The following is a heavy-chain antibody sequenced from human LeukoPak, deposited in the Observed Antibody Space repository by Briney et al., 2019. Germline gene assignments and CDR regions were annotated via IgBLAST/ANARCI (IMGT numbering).Heavy chain of an antibody. Sequence: GGSLRLSCAASGFSFRSYRMNWVRQAPGKGLEWVSSISSSSSYIYYADSVKGRFTISRDNAKNSLYLQMNSLRAEDTAVYYCARGGGPTYYYDSSGYYPLDYWGQGTLVTVSS. CDR3: ARGGGPTYYYDSSGYYPLDY. CDR2: ISSSSSYI. D-gene: IGHD3-22*01. CDR1: GFSFRSYR. J-gene: IGHJ4*02. V-gene: IGHV3-21*01.